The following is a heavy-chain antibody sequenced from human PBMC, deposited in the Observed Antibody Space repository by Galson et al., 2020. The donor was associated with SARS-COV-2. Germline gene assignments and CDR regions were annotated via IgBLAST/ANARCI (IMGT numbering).Heavy chain of an antibody. CDR3: GRDIWARHGTSGANDY. V-gene: IGHV1-18*01. J-gene: IGHJ4*02. CDR2: ISAYNGNT. Sequence: ASVKVSCKASGYSFTTYGINWLRQAPGQGLEWMGWISAYNGNTKSAQKFQDRVTMTTETSTNTVYMELRNLRSNDTAIYYCGRDIWARHGTSGANDYWGQGTLVTVSS. CDR1: GYSFTTYG. D-gene: IGHD6-25*01.